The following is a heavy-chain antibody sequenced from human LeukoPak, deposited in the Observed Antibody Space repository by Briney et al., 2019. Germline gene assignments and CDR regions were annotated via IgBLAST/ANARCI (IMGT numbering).Heavy chain of an antibody. D-gene: IGHD6-13*01. V-gene: IGHV3-64*04. CDR2: ISNNGGTT. Sequence: GGSLRLSCSASGFIFSSYAMHWVRQAPGKGLEYVSAISNNGGTTYYADSVKGRFTISRDNSKSTLYLQMNGLRAEDTAVYYCAKISTPIPAAGAMDNWGQGTLVTVSS. CDR3: AKISTPIPAAGAMDN. CDR1: GFIFSSYA. J-gene: IGHJ4*02.